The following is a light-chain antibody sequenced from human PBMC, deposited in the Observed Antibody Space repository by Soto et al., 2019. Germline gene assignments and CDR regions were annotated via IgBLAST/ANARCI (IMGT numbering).Light chain of an antibody. CDR3: QQYNSYSWT. J-gene: IGKJ1*01. CDR1: QSISSL. V-gene: IGKV1-5*01. Sequence: DIQMTQSPSTLSASVGERVTITCRASQSISSLLAWYQQKPGKATKLLIYDASSLESGVPSRFSGSGSGTEFPLTISSLQPDDFATYYCQQYNSYSWTFGQGTKVDI. CDR2: DAS.